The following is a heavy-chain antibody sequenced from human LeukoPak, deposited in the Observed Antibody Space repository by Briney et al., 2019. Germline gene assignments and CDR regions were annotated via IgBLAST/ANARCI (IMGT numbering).Heavy chain of an antibody. D-gene: IGHD6-13*01. CDR3: ARGRDSSSWYVHYFDY. CDR2: TYYSGST. CDR1: GGSISSYY. J-gene: IGHJ4*02. V-gene: IGHV4-59*06. Sequence: KPSETLSLTCTVSGGSISSYYWSWIRQHPGKGLEWIGYTYYSGSTYYNPSLKSRVTISVDTSKNQFSLKLTSVTAADTAVYYCARGRDSSSWYVHYFDYWGQGTLVTVSS.